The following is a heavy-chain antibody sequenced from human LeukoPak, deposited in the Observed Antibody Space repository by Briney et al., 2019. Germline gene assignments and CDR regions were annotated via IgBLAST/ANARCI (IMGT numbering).Heavy chain of an antibody. Sequence: ASVKVSCKASGHTFTGYYMHWVRQAPGQGLEWMGWINPNSGGTNYAQKFQGRVTMTRDTSISTAYMELSRLRSDDTAVYYCARESVGARAFDIWGQGTMVTVSS. J-gene: IGHJ3*02. V-gene: IGHV1-2*02. CDR2: INPNSGGT. CDR3: ARESVGARAFDI. D-gene: IGHD5-12*01. CDR1: GHTFTGYY.